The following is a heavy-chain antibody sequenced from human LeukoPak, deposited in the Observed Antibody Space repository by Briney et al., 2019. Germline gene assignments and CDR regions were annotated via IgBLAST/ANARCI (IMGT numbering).Heavy chain of an antibody. J-gene: IGHJ6*02. V-gene: IGHV3-33*01. D-gene: IGHD6-19*01. CDR1: GFTFNDYG. CDR3: ARDYQLLAQNHYYGMGV. CDR2: IWNDGSNI. Sequence: GGSLRLSCAASGFTFNDYGMHWVRQAPGKGLDWVAVIWNDGSNIYYADSVKGRFTISRDNSKNTLYLQMNSLRVEDTAVYYCARDYQLLAQNHYYGMGVLGQGTTVTVSS.